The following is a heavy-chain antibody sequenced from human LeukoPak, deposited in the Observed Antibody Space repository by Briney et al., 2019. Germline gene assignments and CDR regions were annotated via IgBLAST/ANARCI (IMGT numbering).Heavy chain of an antibody. CDR2: IYASGNT. J-gene: IGHJ3*01. D-gene: IGHD6-6*01. CDR3: AREYSSSSGKNAFDV. Sequence: SETLSLTCTVSGGSISTYYWSLIRPPAGKGLEWIGRIYASGNTNYNPSLKSRVTMSLDTSKNQFSLRLTSVTAADTAVYYCAREYSSSSGKNAFDVWGQGTMVTVSS. V-gene: IGHV4-4*07. CDR1: GGSISTYY.